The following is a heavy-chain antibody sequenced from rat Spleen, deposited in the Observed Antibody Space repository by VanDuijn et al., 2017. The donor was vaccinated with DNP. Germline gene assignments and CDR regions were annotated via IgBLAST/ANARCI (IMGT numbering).Heavy chain of an antibody. CDR3: ARHDYGGYNWFAH. Sequence: EVQLVESGGGLVQPGRSLKLSCAASGFTFNDYYMAWVRQTPKKGLEWVASISYEGGSTYYGDSVKGRFTISRDNAKSTLYLQINSLRSEDTATFYCARHDYGGYNWFAHWGQGTLVTVSS. J-gene: IGHJ3*01. D-gene: IGHD1-11*01. V-gene: IGHV5-22*01. CDR1: GFTFNDYY. CDR2: ISYEGGST.